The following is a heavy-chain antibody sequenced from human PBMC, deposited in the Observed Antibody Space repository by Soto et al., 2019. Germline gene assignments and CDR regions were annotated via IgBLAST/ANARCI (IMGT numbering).Heavy chain of an antibody. Sequence: EVQLVESGGDLVQPGGSLRLSCAASGFTFSDHYMDWVSQAPGKGLEWVGRIRNKAKSYTTEYAASVKGRFTISGDDSKNSLHLQMNSLKTEDTAMYFCARSGRDDTTWSDDAFDIWGQGTVVTVSS. D-gene: IGHD3-10*01. J-gene: IGHJ3*02. CDR1: GFTFSDHY. V-gene: IGHV3-72*01. CDR3: ARSGRDDTTWSDDAFDI. CDR2: IRNKAKSYTT.